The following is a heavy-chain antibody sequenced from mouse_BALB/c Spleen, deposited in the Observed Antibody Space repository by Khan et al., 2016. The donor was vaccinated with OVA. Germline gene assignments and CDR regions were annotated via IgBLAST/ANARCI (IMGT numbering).Heavy chain of an antibody. Sequence: EVELVESGGGLVQPGGSRKLSCAASGFTFSSFGMHWVRQAPAKGRVWLAYISFGSATTYYADTLKGRFTISRDNPKNILFLQMTSLSSEDTAIYFCARSMITTWYFDVWGAGTTVTVSS. CDR1: GFTFSSFG. CDR3: ARSMITTWYFDV. CDR2: ISFGSATT. D-gene: IGHD2-4*01. J-gene: IGHJ1*01. V-gene: IGHV5-17*02.